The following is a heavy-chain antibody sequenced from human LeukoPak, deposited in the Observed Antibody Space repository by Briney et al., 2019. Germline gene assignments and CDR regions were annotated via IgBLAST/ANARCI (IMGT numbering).Heavy chain of an antibody. CDR1: GFTFSSYS. CDR2: ISSSSSYI. J-gene: IGHJ5*02. V-gene: IGHV3-21*01. D-gene: IGHD3-10*01. Sequence: GGSLRLSCAASGFTFSSYSMNWVRQAPGKGLEWVSSISSSSSYIYYTDSVKGRFTISRDNAKNSLYLQMNSLRAEDTAVYYCARGITMVRGVPPGWFDPWGQGTLVTVSS. CDR3: ARGITMVRGVPPGWFDP.